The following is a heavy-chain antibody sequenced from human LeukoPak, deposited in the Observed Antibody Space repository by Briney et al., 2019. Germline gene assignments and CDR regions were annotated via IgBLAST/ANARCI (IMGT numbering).Heavy chain of an antibody. D-gene: IGHD1-26*01. V-gene: IGHV4-59*01. CDR1: GGSITSYH. Sequence: SETLSLTCTVSGGSITSYHYSWIRQPPGKGLEWIGYIYYSGSTNYNPSLNSRVTISVDTSKNQFSLKLSSVTAADTAVYYCARGGSGTYYHYWGQGTLVTVSS. J-gene: IGHJ4*02. CDR3: ARGGSGTYYHY. CDR2: IYYSGST.